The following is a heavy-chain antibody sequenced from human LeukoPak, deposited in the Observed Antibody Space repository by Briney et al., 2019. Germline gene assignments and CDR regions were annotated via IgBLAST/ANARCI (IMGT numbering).Heavy chain of an antibody. CDR1: GFTFSSYA. V-gene: IGHV3-23*01. CDR2: ISGSGGST. J-gene: IGHJ2*01. D-gene: IGHD2-2*01. CDR3: AKRPYCSSTSCDWYFDL. Sequence: GGSLRLSCAASGFTFSSYAMSWVRQAPGKGLEWVSAISGSGGSTYYADSVKGRFTISRDNSKNTLYLQMNSLRAEDTAVYYCAKRPYCSSTSCDWYFDLWGRGTLVTVSS.